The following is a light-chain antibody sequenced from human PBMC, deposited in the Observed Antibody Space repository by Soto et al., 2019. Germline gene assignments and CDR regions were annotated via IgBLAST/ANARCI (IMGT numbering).Light chain of an antibody. CDR2: AAS. J-gene: IGKJ2*01. V-gene: IGKV3-20*01. Sequence: EAVLTQSPGTLSLSPGERATLSCRASQSVRSNYLAWYQQKPGQAPRLLIFAASRRASGIPDRFSGSASGTEFTLTISRLEPEDFAVYYCQQYGSPLYTFGQGTKLEIK. CDR1: QSVRSNY. CDR3: QQYGSPLYT.